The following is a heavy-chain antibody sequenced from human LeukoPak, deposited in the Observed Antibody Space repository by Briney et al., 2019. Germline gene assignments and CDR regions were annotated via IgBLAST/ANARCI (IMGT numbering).Heavy chain of an antibody. V-gene: IGHV4-34*01. Sequence: PSETLSLTCAVYGGSSSGYYWSWIRQPPGKGLEWIGEINHSGSTNYNPSLKSRVTISVDTSKNQFSLKLSSVTAADTAVYYCARRAGSFRYWGQGTLVTVSS. CDR1: GGSSSGYY. CDR3: ARRAGSFRY. CDR2: INHSGST. D-gene: IGHD3-10*01. J-gene: IGHJ4*02.